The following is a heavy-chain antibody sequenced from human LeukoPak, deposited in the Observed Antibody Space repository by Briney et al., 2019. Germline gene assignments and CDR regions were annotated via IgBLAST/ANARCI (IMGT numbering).Heavy chain of an antibody. Sequence: GGSLRLSCAASGFTFSSYGMHWVRQAPGKGLEWVAVISYDGSNKYYADSVKGRFTISRDNSKNTLYLQMNSLRAEDTAVYYCARVYCGGGNCYHFDYWGQGTLVTVSS. J-gene: IGHJ4*02. CDR3: ARVYCGGGNCYHFDY. CDR2: ISYDGSNK. CDR1: GFTFSSYG. V-gene: IGHV3-30*03. D-gene: IGHD2-15*01.